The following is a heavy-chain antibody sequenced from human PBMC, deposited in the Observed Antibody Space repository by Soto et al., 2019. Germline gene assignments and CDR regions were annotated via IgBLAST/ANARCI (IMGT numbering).Heavy chain of an antibody. CDR3: ARSRSSSWFHYYYYGMDV. J-gene: IGHJ6*02. D-gene: IGHD6-13*01. CDR1: GGSISSGGYY. Sequence: QVQLQESGPGLVKPSQTLSLTCTVSGGSISSGGYYWSWIRQHPGKGLEWIGYIYYSGSTYYNPSLKSRVTISVDTANNQFSVKLSSVTAADTAVYYCARSRSSSWFHYYYYGMDVWGQGTTVTVSS. V-gene: IGHV4-31*03. CDR2: IYYSGST.